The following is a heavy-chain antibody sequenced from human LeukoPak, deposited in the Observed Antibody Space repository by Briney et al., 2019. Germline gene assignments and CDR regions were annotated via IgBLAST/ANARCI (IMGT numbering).Heavy chain of an antibody. CDR2: ISSSSSYI. Sequence: GGSLRLSCAASGFTFSSYSMNWVRQAPGKGLEWVSSISSSSSYIYYADSVKGRFTISRDNSRNSLYLQMNSLRTEDTAFYYCARDLKDCSGGSCYSGTPGGYWGQGTVVIVSS. V-gene: IGHV3-21*04. CDR1: GFTFSSYS. CDR3: ARDLKDCSGGSCYSGTPGGY. D-gene: IGHD2-15*01. J-gene: IGHJ4*02.